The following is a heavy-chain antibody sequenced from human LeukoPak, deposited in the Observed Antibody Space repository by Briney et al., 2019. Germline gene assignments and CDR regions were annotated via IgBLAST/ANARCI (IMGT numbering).Heavy chain of an antibody. CDR2: IKSKTDGETT. Sequence: GGSLRLSCAASGFTFSSYAMSWVRQAPGKGLEWVGHIKSKTDGETTDYAAPVKGRSTISRDDSQATLYLQMNSLKTEDTAVYYCATEVLGYSFGNYWGQGTLVTVSS. CDR3: ATEVLGYSFGNY. J-gene: IGHJ4*02. V-gene: IGHV3-15*01. D-gene: IGHD5-18*01. CDR1: GFTFSSYA.